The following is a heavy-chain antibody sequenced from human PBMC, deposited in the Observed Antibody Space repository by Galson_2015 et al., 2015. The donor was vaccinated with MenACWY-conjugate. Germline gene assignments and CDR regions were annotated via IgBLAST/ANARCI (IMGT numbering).Heavy chain of an antibody. Sequence: SLRLSCAAPGFTFSSYSMNWVRQAPGKGLEWVSSISSSSSYIYYADSVKGRFTISRDNAKNSLYLQMNSLRAEDTAVYYCAVSLGYCSGGSCPAAFDIWGQGTMVTASS. CDR3: AVSLGYCSGGSCPAAFDI. V-gene: IGHV3-21*01. D-gene: IGHD2-15*01. CDR1: GFTFSSYS. J-gene: IGHJ3*02. CDR2: ISSSSSYI.